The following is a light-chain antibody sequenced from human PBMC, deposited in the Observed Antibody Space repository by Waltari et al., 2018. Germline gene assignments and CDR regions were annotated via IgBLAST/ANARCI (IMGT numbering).Light chain of an antibody. J-gene: IGLJ2*01. CDR3: SSYTSSTSVI. Sequence: QSALTQPAPVSGSAGQSITISCTGTSTDVGRCKYVPWYQHHPGKAPKVLIYDVNNRPSGVSNRFSGSKSGNTASLTISGLQAEDEADYFCSSYTSSTSVIFGGGTKVTVL. V-gene: IGLV2-14*03. CDR1: STDVGRCKY. CDR2: DVN.